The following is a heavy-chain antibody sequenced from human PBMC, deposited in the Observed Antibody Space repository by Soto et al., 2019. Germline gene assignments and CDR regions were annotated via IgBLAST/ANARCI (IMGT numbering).Heavy chain of an antibody. D-gene: IGHD1-26*01. Sequence: KTSETLSLTCTVSGGSVSSGSYYWSWIRQPPGKGLEWIGYIYYSGSTNYNLSLKSRVTISVDTSKNQFSLKLSSVTAADTAVYYCARDRVSGSYYYYYGMDVWGQGTTVTVSS. CDR2: IYYSGST. J-gene: IGHJ6*02. CDR1: GGSVSSGSYY. V-gene: IGHV4-61*01. CDR3: ARDRVSGSYYYYYGMDV.